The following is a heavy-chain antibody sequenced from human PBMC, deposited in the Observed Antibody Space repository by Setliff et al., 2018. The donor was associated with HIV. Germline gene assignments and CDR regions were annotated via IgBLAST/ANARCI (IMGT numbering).Heavy chain of an antibody. D-gene: IGHD6-13*01. J-gene: IGHJ4*02. CDR1: GFTFNNYW. CDR3: AKDRQQLDPREFDY. CDR2: ISLSGGST. Sequence: GGSLRLSCAASGFTFNNYWMAWVRQAPGKGLEWVSGISLSGGSTYYADSVKGRFTIFRDNSKKTLYLQMSSLRVEDTAVYYCAKDRQQLDPREFDYWGQGTLVTVSS. V-gene: IGHV3-23*01.